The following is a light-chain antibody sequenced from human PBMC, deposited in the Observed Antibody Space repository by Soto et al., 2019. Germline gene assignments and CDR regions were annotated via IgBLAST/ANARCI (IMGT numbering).Light chain of an antibody. CDR3: SSYAGSSNV. CDR1: SSDVGGYNY. Sequence: QSALTQPPSASGSPGQSVAISCIGTSSDVGGYNYVSWYQQHPGKAPKLMIYEVNKRPSGVPDRLSGSKSGNTASLTVSGLQAEDEADYYCSSYAGSSNVFGTGTKVTVL. J-gene: IGLJ1*01. V-gene: IGLV2-8*01. CDR2: EVN.